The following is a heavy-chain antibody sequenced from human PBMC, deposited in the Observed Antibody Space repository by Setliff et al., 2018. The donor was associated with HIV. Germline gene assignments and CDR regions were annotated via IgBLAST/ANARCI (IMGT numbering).Heavy chain of an antibody. J-gene: IGHJ4*02. CDR3: ARALGISSDSNRFDY. CDR1: GGSISSVNW. D-gene: IGHD3-22*01. CDR2: IDHSGGT. Sequence: SETLSLTCAVSGGSISSVNWWTWVRQPPGKGLEWIGEIDHSGGTKYNPSLTGRVTMSVDKSKNQFSLNLNSVTAADTAVYYCARALGISSDSNRFDYWGQGTLVTVSS. V-gene: IGHV4-4*02.